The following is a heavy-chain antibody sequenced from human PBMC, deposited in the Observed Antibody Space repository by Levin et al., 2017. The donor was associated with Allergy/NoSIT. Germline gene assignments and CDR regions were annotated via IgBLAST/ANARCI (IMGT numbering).Heavy chain of an antibody. V-gene: IGHV1-18*01. CDR2: ISAYNGNT. D-gene: IGHD5-24*01. CDR3: ARAFGWWLQPSHSGFDY. CDR1: GYTFTSYG. Sequence: ASVKVSCKASGYTFTSYGISWVRQAPGQGLEWMGWISAYNGNTNYAQKLLGRVTMTTDTSTSTAYMELRSLRSDDTAVYYCARAFGWWLQPSHSGFDYWGQGTLVTVSS. J-gene: IGHJ4*02.